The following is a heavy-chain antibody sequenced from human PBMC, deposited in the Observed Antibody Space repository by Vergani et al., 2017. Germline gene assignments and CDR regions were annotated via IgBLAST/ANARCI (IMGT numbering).Heavy chain of an antibody. J-gene: IGHJ4*02. Sequence: EVQLVESGGGLVQPGGSLRLSCAASGFTFSSYSMNWVRQAPGKGLEWVSYISSSSSTIYYADSVKGRLTISRDNAKNSLYLQMNSLRAEDTAVYYCARDPGYSYGPTFDYWGQGTLVTVSS. CDR1: GFTFSSYS. CDR3: ARDPGYSYGPTFDY. CDR2: ISSSSSTI. V-gene: IGHV3-48*04. D-gene: IGHD5-18*01.